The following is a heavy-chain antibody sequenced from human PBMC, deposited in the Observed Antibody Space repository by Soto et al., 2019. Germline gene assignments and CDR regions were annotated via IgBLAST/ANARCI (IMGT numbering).Heavy chain of an antibody. CDR2: INHSGST. Sequence: SDTLSRTFRPFGCPFLVYYWRRFREPGGAGLERFVEINHSGSTNYNPPLKSRVTISVDTSKNQFSLKLSSVTAADTAVYYCARGSSFTMVRGVIVPGYYYYYGMDVWGQGTTVT. CDR1: GCPFLVYY. J-gene: IGHJ6*02. CDR3: ARGSSFTMVRGVIVPGYYYYYGMDV. V-gene: IGHV4-34*01. D-gene: IGHD3-10*01.